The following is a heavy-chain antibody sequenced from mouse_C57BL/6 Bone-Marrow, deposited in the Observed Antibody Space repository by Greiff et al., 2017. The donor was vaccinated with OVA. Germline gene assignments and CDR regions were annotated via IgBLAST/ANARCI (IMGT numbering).Heavy chain of an antibody. CDR3: ARHADLYFDY. CDR2: ISNGGGST. V-gene: IGHV5-12*01. Sequence: EVKLVESGGGLVQPGGSLKLSCAASGFTFSDYYMYWVRQTPEKRLEWVAYISNGGGSTYYPDTVKGRFTISRDNAKNTLYLQMSRLKSEDTAMYYCARHADLYFDYWGQGTTLTVSS. CDR1: GFTFSDYY. J-gene: IGHJ2*01.